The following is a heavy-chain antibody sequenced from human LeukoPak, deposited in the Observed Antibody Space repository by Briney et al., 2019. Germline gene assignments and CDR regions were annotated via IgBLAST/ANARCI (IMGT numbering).Heavy chain of an antibody. CDR1: GYSISSGYY. D-gene: IGHD6-6*01. CDR2: IYHSGST. V-gene: IGHV4-38-2*02. J-gene: IGHJ6*03. Sequence: SETLSLTCTVSGYSISSGYYWGWIRQPPGKGLEWIGSIYHSGSTYYNPSLKRRVTISVDTSKNQFSLKLSSVTAADTAVYDFARAVAARGYYYYYYMDVWGKGTTVTVSS. CDR3: ARAVAARGYYYYYYMDV.